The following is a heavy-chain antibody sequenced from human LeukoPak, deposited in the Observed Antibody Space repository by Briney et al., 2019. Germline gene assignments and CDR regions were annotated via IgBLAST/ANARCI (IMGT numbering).Heavy chain of an antibody. CDR2: INPNGGDT. J-gene: IGHJ6*03. V-gene: IGHV1-2*02. Sequence: ASVKVSFKASVYTVTVYYMHWVRQAPGQGLQLMGCINPNGGDTNYSHKFQDRRTMTRDTSISTAYMELSRLGSDDTAVYYCARDKQLDWAYYSSYMDAWGKGTTVTVSS. CDR1: VYTVTVYY. D-gene: IGHD1-1*01. CDR3: ARDKQLDWAYYSSYMDA.